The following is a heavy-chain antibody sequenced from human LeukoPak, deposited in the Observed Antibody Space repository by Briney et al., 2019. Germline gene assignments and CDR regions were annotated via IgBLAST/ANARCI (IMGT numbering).Heavy chain of an antibody. J-gene: IGHJ3*02. Sequence: PSGTLSLTCAVYGGSFSGYYWSWIRQPPGKGLEWIGEINHSGSTNYNPSLKSRVTISVDTSKNQFSLKLSSVTAADTAVYYCARDRGSLGRAFDIWGQGTMVTVSS. D-gene: IGHD3-10*01. V-gene: IGHV4-34*01. CDR3: ARDRGSLGRAFDI. CDR1: GGSFSGYY. CDR2: INHSGST.